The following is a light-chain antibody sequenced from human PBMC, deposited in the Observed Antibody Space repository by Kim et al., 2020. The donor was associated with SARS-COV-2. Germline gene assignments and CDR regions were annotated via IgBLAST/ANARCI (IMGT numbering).Light chain of an antibody. J-gene: IGLJ1*01. Sequence: SPGQTANIACSEYKLGDKCVSWYQQEPGQCPLVVIYQDNQRPTGIPERLSGSNSGNTAALTIGGTQAMDDADYYCQACDSSTHNYVFGAGTKVTVL. V-gene: IGLV3-1*01. CDR3: QACDSSTHNYV. CDR1: KLGDKC. CDR2: QDN.